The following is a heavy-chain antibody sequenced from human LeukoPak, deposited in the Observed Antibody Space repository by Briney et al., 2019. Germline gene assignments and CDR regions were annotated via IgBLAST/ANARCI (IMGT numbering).Heavy chain of an antibody. Sequence: GASVKVSCKASGYTFTSYGISWVRQAPGQGLEWMGWISAYNGNTNYAQKLQGRVTMTTDTSMSTAYMELRSLRSDDTAVYYCARDGLYSSSWYYYYYYMDVWGKGTTVTVSS. D-gene: IGHD6-13*01. CDR3: ARDGLYSSSWYYYYYYMDV. CDR1: GYTFTSYG. CDR2: ISAYNGNT. V-gene: IGHV1-18*01. J-gene: IGHJ6*03.